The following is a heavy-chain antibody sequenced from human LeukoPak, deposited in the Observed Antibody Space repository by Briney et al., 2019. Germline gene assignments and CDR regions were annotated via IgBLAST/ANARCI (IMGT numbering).Heavy chain of an antibody. CDR1: GGSIRSYY. D-gene: IGHD2-15*01. V-gene: IGHV4-59*01. CDR3: ARSDIYCSGGTCPPNTFDAFDI. J-gene: IGHJ3*02. Sequence: SETLSLTCTVSGGSIRSYYWSWIRQPPGEGLEWIGYIYYSGSTNYNPSLKSRVTISVDTSKNKFSLRLSSVTPADTAVYYCARSDIYCSGGTCPPNTFDAFDIWGXGTMVTVSS. CDR2: IYYSGST.